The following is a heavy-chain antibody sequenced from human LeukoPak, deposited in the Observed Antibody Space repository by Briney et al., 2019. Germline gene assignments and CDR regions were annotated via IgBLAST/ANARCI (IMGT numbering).Heavy chain of an antibody. D-gene: IGHD3-22*01. V-gene: IGHV1-69*05. CDR2: VMAIFGGV. Sequence: ASVKVSCKAPRGTFDSYGISWVRQAPGQGLEWMGGVMAIFGGVKYGQKFQGRATITTDASTSTAYMELSGLTSEDTGIYYCARGELGDRSGFSFFDYWGQGTLVTVSS. J-gene: IGHJ4*02. CDR3: ARGELGDRSGFSFFDY. CDR1: RGTFDSYG.